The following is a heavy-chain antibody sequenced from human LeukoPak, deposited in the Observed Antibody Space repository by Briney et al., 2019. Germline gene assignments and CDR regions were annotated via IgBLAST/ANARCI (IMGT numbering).Heavy chain of an antibody. CDR3: ARRNLGIVVVPAATERVHNWFDP. CDR1: GGSFSGYY. J-gene: IGHJ5*02. D-gene: IGHD2-2*01. Sequence: KTSGTRSLTCAVYGGSFSGYYWSWIRQPPGKGLEWIGEINHSGSTNYNPSLKSRVTISVDTSKNQFSLKLSSVTAADTAVYYCARRNLGIVVVPAATERVHNWFDPWGQGTLVTVSS. CDR2: INHSGST. V-gene: IGHV4-34*01.